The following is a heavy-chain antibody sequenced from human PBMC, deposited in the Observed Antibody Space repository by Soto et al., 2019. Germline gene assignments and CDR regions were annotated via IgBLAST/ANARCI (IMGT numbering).Heavy chain of an antibody. CDR2: ISGSGGST. D-gene: IGHD1-26*01. CDR1: GFTFSSYA. CDR3: AKRTGGSYIFDY. J-gene: IGHJ4*02. V-gene: IGHV3-23*01. Sequence: EVQLLESGGGLVQPGGSLRLSCAASGFTFSSYAMSWVRQAPGKGLEWVSAISGSGGSTYYADSVKGRFTISRDTSKNTLYLQMNSLRAEDTAVYYCAKRTGGSYIFDYWGQGTLVTVSS.